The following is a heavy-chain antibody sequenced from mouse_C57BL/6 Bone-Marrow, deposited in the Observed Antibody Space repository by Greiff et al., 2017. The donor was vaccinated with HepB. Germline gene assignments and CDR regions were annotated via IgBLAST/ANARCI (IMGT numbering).Heavy chain of an antibody. Sequence: EVQLQQSGPELVKPGASVKISCKASGYTFTDYYMNWVKQSNGKSLEWIGDINPNNGGTRYNQKFKGKATLTVDKSSSTAYMELRSLTSEDSAVYYCARELLLYFDVWGTGTTVTVSS. CDR2: INPNNGGT. CDR1: GYTFTDYY. J-gene: IGHJ1*03. D-gene: IGHD2-1*01. CDR3: ARELLLYFDV. V-gene: IGHV1-26*01.